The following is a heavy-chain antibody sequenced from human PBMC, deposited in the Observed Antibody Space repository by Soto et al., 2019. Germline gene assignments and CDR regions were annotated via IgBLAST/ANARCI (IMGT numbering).Heavy chain of an antibody. D-gene: IGHD6-6*01. J-gene: IGHJ6*02. CDR2: NYYSGIT. V-gene: IGHV4-31*03. CDR3: ARGSSIAGLYYGMDV. Sequence: QVQLQESGPGLVKPSQTLSLTCTVSGGSISSGGYYWTWIRQHPGKGLEWIGYNYYSGITYYNPSLKIRVTXSXXXSXXQFSLQLSSVTAADTAVYYCARGSSIAGLYYGMDVWGQGTTVTVSS. CDR1: GGSISSGGYY.